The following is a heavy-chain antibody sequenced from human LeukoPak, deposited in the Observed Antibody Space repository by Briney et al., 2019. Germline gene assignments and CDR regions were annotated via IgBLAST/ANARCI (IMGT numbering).Heavy chain of an antibody. CDR1: GGSISSGGYY. Sequence: SETLSLTCTVSGGSISSGGYYWSWVRQPPGKGLEWIGYIYHSGSTYYNPSLKSRVTISVDTSKNQFSLKLSSVTAADTAVYYCARVYSSSWYPENWFDPWGQGTLVTVSS. D-gene: IGHD6-13*01. CDR2: IYHSGST. J-gene: IGHJ5*02. V-gene: IGHV4-30-2*01. CDR3: ARVYSSSWYPENWFDP.